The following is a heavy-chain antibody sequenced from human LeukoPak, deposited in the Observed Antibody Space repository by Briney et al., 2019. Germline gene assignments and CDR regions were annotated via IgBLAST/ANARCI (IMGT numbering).Heavy chain of an antibody. CDR2: INPNSGGT. J-gene: IGHJ4*02. CDR1: GYTFTGYY. D-gene: IGHD2-21*02. V-gene: IGHV1-2*02. Sequence: EASVKVSCKASGYTFTGYYMHWVRQAPGQGLEWMGWINPNSGGTNYAQKFQGRVTMTRDTSISTAYMELSRLRSDDTAVYYCARDLNRAAIRTGYWGQGTLVTVSS. CDR3: ARDLNRAAIRTGY.